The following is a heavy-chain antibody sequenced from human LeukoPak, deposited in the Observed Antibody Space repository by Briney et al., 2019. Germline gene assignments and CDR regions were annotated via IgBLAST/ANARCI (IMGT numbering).Heavy chain of an antibody. D-gene: IGHD3-10*01. CDR1: GFTFTSYA. CDR3: AKGRYYYGSGKGYFDY. V-gene: IGHV3-23*01. Sequence: GGSLRLSCAASGFTFTSYAMSWVRQAPGKGLEWVSAISGSGGSTYYADSVKGRFTISRDNSKNTLYLQMNSLRAEDTAVYYCAKGRYYYGSGKGYFDYWGQGTLVTVSS. CDR2: ISGSGGST. J-gene: IGHJ4*02.